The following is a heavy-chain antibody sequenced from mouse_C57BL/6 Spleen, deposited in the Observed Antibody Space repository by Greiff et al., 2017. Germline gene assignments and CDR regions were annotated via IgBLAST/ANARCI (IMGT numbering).Heavy chain of an antibody. D-gene: IGHD1-1*01. Sequence: QVQLQQPGAELVRPGSSVKLSCKASGYTFTSYWMHWVKQRPIQGLEWIGNIDPSDSETHYNQKFKDKATLTVDKSSSTAYMQLSSLTSEDSAVYYCARNTVKGYFDYWGQGTTLTVSS. CDR2: IDPSDSET. J-gene: IGHJ2*01. V-gene: IGHV1-52*01. CDR1: GYTFTSYW. CDR3: ARNTVKGYFDY.